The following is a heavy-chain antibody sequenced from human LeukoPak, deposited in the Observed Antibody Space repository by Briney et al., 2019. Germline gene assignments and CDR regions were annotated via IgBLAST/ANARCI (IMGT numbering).Heavy chain of an antibody. CDR2: IYYSGST. CDR1: GGSISSYY. D-gene: IGHD3-22*01. V-gene: IGHV4-59*08. J-gene: IGHJ6*02. CDR3: ARHLGETYYYDSSGYSRGGDYYYYYGMDV. Sequence: SETLSLTCTVSGGSISSYYWSWIRQPPGKGLEWIGYIYYSGSTNYNPSPKSRVTISVDTSKNQFSLKLSSVTAADTAVYYCARHLGETYYYDSSGYSRGGDYYYYYGMDVWGQGTTVTVSS.